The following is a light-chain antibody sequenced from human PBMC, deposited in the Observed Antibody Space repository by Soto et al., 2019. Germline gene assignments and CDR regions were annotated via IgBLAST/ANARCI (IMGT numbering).Light chain of an antibody. J-gene: IGKJ1*01. CDR3: QQDNTYWT. V-gene: IGKV1-5*01. CDR1: QSISRW. Sequence: DIQMTQSPSTLSASVGDRVTITCRASQSISRWLAWYQHKAGKAPKLLIYDASSLQTWVPSRFRGSGSGTEFTLNIYSLLTDDFATYYCQQDNTYWTFGQGTKVDFK. CDR2: DAS.